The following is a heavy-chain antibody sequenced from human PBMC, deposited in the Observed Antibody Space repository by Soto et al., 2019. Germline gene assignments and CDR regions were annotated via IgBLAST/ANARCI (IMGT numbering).Heavy chain of an antibody. CDR2: ISYDGSNK. CDR1: GXTSSSYA. V-gene: IGHV3-30-3*01. J-gene: IGHJ4*02. Sequence: GSLRLCCAASGXTSSSYAMHWVRQAPGKGLEWVAVISYDGSNKYYADSVKGRFTISRDNSKNTLYLQMNSLRAEDTAVYYCARDNRGGGQQRFDYWGQGTLVTVSS. D-gene: IGHD6-13*01. CDR3: ARDNRGGGQQRFDY.